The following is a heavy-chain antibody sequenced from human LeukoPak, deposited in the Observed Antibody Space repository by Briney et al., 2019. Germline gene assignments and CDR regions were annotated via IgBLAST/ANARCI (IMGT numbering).Heavy chain of an antibody. J-gene: IGHJ5*02. CDR1: GFTFSSYG. CDR2: ISYDGSNK. Sequence: GGSLRLSCAASGFTFSSYGMHWVRQAPGKGLEWVAVISYDGSNKYYADSVKGRFTISRDNSKNTLYLQMNSLRVEDTAVYYCAKASGGGGYNWFDPWGQGTLVTVPS. V-gene: IGHV3-30*18. CDR3: AKASGGGGYNWFDP.